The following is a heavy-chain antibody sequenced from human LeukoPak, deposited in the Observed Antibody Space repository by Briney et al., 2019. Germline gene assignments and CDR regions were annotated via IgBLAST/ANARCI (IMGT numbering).Heavy chain of an antibody. V-gene: IGHV1-18*01. D-gene: IGHD2-2*02. J-gene: IGHJ4*02. Sequence: AASVKVSCKASGYTFTSYGISWVRQAPGQGLEWMGWISAYNGNTNYAQKLQGRVTMTTDTSTSTAYMELRSLRSDDTAVYYCARHSMRCSSTGCYTAEYYFDYWGQGTLVTVSS. CDR2: ISAYNGNT. CDR3: ARHSMRCSSTGCYTAEYYFDY. CDR1: GYTFTSYG.